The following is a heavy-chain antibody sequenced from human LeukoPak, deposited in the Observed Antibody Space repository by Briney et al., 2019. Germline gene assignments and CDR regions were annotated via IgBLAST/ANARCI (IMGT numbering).Heavy chain of an antibody. J-gene: IGHJ6*03. D-gene: IGHD3-10*01. CDR2: MNPNSGNT. Sequence: ASVKVSCKASRYTFTSYNINSGRHAPGQGLESMGGMNPNSGNTGYAQKLQGRVTMTTDTSTSTAYMELRSLRSDDTAVYYCARISTMVRGVRSMDVWGKGTTVTISS. CDR1: RYTFTSYN. CDR3: ARISTMVRGVRSMDV. V-gene: IGHV1-8*01.